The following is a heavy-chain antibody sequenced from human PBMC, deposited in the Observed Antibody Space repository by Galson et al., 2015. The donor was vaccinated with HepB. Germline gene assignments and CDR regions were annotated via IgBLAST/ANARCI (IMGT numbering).Heavy chain of an antibody. CDR2: IWYDGSNK. CDR3: ARGFVVGATGADY. V-gene: IGHV3-33*01. J-gene: IGHJ4*02. CDR1: GFTFSSYG. Sequence: SLRLSCAASGFTFSSYGMHWVRQAPGKGLEWVAVIWYDGSNKYYAESVKGRFTISRDNSKNTLYLQMNSLRAEDTAVYYCARGFVVGATGADYWVQGTLVSVSS. D-gene: IGHD1-26*01.